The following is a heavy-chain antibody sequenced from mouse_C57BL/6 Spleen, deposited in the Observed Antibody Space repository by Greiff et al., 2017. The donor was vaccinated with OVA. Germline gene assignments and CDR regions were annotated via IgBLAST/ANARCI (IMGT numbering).Heavy chain of an antibody. CDR1: GYTFTSYG. D-gene: IGHD2-1*01. J-gene: IGHJ2*01. CDR3: ANIYYGNYYFDY. V-gene: IGHV1-81*01. CDR2: IYPRSGNT. Sequence: QVQLQQSGAELARPGASVKLSCKASGYTFTSYGISWVKQRTGQGLEWIGEIYPRSGNTYYNEKFKGKATLTADKSSSTAYMELRSLTSEDSAVYFCANIYYGNYYFDYWGQGTTLTVSS.